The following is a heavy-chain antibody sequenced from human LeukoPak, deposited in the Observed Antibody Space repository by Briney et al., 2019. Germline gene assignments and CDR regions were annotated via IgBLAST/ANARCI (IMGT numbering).Heavy chain of an antibody. D-gene: IGHD3-22*01. CDR3: ARKVLGYGDSSGYYGLYDY. J-gene: IGHJ4*02. CDR2: IYHSGST. V-gene: IGHV4-38-2*01. CDR1: GYSISSGYY. Sequence: SETLSLTCAVSGYSISSGYYWGWIRQPPGKGLEWIGSIYHSGSTYYNPSLKSRVTISVDTSKNQFSLKLSSVTAADTAVYYCARKVLGYGDSSGYYGLYDYWGQGTLVTVSS.